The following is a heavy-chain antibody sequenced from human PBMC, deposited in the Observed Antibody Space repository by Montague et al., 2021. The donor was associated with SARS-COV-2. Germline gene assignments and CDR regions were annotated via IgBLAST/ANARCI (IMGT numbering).Heavy chain of an antibody. Sequence: SETLSLTCVVSGDSISTYNWWTWFRLPPGKGLEWVVEIYHTGSTKYKPSLKSRVSMSADKSWNQFSLRLTSVTAAATAIYYCSRKGSGRSGLAYWGQGTLVTVSS. V-gene: IGHV4-4*02. CDR2: IYHTGST. CDR1: GDSISTYNW. D-gene: IGHD1-26*01. J-gene: IGHJ4*02. CDR3: SRKGSGRSGLAY.